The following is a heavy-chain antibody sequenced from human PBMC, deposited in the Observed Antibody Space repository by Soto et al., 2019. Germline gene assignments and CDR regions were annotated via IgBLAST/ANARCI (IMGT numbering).Heavy chain of an antibody. CDR2: ISYDGSNK. CDR3: ARDDYGDYCFDD. Sequence: GGSLRLSCAASGFTFSSYDMHWVRQAPGKGLEWVAGISYDGSNKYYAESVKARFTISRDNSKNTLYLQMNSLRPEDTAVYYCARDDYGDYCFDDWGQGTLVTVSS. V-gene: IGHV3-30-3*01. J-gene: IGHJ4*02. D-gene: IGHD4-17*01. CDR1: GFTFSSYD.